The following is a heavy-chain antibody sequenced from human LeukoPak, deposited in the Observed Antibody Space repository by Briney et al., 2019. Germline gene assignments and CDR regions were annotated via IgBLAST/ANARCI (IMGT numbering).Heavy chain of an antibody. J-gene: IGHJ4*02. Sequence: PGGSLRLSCAASGFTFSSYSMNWVRQAPGKGLEWVSSISSSSSYIYYADSVKGRFTISRDNAKNSLYLQMNSLRAEDTAVYYCARSAGEPTYFDYWGQGTLVTVPS. CDR3: ARSAGEPTYFDY. CDR2: ISSSSSYI. V-gene: IGHV3-21*01. D-gene: IGHD3-16*01. CDR1: GFTFSSYS.